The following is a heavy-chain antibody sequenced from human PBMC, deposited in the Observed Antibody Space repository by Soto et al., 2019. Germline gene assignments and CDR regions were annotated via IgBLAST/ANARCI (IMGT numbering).Heavy chain of an antibody. CDR3: AKGGRGYSYGDIDY. V-gene: IGHV3-9*01. D-gene: IGHD5-18*01. CDR2: ISWNSGSI. Sequence: EVQLLESGGGLVQPGGSLRLSCAASGFTFDDYAMHWVRQAPGKGLEWVSGISWNSGSIGYADSVKGRFTISRDNAKNSLYLQMNSLRAEDTALYYCAKGGRGYSYGDIDYWGQGTLVTVSS. CDR1: GFTFDDYA. J-gene: IGHJ4*02.